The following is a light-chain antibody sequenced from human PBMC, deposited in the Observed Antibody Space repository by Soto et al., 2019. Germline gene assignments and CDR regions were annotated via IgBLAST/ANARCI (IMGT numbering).Light chain of an antibody. CDR3: QQYNSYDMWS. V-gene: IGKV1-5*01. CDR1: QSISRG. J-gene: IGKJ1*01. Sequence: DIQMTQSPSTLSASVGDRVIITCRASQSISRGLAWYQQKPGKAPKLLIYGASTLEKGVPSRFSGSGSGTEFTLPISSLQPDDFATYYCQQYNSYDMWSFGQGTKVDIK. CDR2: GAS.